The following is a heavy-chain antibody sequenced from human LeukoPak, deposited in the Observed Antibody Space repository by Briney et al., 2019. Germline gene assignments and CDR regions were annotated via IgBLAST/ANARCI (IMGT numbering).Heavy chain of an antibody. CDR3: ARDSGITVTTWNWFDP. J-gene: IGHJ5*02. CDR1: GYTFTSYG. Sequence: ASVKVSCKASGYTFTSYGISWVRQAPGQGREWMGWISAYNGNTNYAQKLQGRVTMTTDTSTSTAYMELRSLRSDDTAVYYCARDSGITVTTWNWFDPWGQGTLVTVSS. CDR2: ISAYNGNT. D-gene: IGHD4-11*01. V-gene: IGHV1-18*01.